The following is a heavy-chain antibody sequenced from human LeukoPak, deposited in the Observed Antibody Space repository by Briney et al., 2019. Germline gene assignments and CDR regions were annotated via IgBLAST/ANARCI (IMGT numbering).Heavy chain of an antibody. CDR2: IYYSGST. V-gene: IGHV4-39*01. Sequence: SETLSLTCTVSGGSISSSSYYWGWIRQPPGKGLEWIGSIYYSGSTYYNPSLKSRVTISVDTSKNQFSLKLSSVTAADTAVYYCARAQGWFDPWGQGTLVTVSS. J-gene: IGHJ5*02. CDR1: GGSISSSSYY. CDR3: ARAQGWFDP.